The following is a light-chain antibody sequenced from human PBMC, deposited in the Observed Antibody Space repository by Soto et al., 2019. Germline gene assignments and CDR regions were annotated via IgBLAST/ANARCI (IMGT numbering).Light chain of an antibody. V-gene: IGKV3-15*01. J-gene: IGKJ4*01. CDR2: DTS. CDR3: QPYNNWPLT. CDR1: QGIGDT. Sequence: EFVMRQSPATVSVSPVECATLSCRASQGIGDTLAWYQHKPGQTPRLLIYDTSTRATGVPTRFSGSRSGAEFTLTINSLQSEDFAVYYCQPYNNWPLTFGGGTKVDIK.